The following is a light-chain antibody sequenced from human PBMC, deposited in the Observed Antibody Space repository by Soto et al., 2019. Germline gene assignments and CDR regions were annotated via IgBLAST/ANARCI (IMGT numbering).Light chain of an antibody. J-gene: IGKJ4*01. CDR3: QQADSFPLT. CDR1: QSISNW. V-gene: IGKV1-12*01. CDR2: HAS. Sequence: DIQMTQSPATLSASVGDRVTITCRASQSISNWLAWYQQKPGTAPKVLIYHASNLQSGVPSRFRGSGSGTDFTLTISSLQPEDFEAYYCQQADSFPLTFGGGTKVDIK.